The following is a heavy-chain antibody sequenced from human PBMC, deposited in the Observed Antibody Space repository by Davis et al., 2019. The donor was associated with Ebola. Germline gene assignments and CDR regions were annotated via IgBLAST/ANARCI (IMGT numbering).Heavy chain of an antibody. CDR1: GYTFTSYA. V-gene: IGHV1-3*01. CDR2: INAGNGNT. CDR3: AREGDYYGSGSYYKGGFDY. D-gene: IGHD3-10*01. J-gene: IGHJ4*02. Sequence: AASVKVSCKASGYTFTSYAMHWVRQAPGQRRERMGWINAGNGNTNYAQKLQGRVTMTTDTSTSTAYMELRSLRSDDTAVYYCAREGDYYGSGSYYKGGFDYWGQGTLVTVSS.